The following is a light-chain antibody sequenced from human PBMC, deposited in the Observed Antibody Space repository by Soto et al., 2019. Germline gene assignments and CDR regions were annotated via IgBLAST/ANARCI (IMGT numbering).Light chain of an antibody. CDR3: QQYGTSPTT. CDR1: QSVSSTY. V-gene: IGKV3-20*01. Sequence: EGVLTQSPATLSLSPGERAALSCRASQSVSSTYLAWYQQQPGQAPRLLMYGASSRATGIPDRFSGRGSGTDFTLTISRLEPEDFAVYYCQQYGTSPTTFGQGTKVDIK. CDR2: GAS. J-gene: IGKJ1*01.